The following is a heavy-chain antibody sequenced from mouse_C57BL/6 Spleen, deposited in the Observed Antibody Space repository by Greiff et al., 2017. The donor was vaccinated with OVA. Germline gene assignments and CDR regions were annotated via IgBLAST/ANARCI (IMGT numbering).Heavy chain of an antibody. J-gene: IGHJ4*01. CDR2: INPNNGGT. Sequence: EVQLQQSGPELVKPGASVKIPCKASGYTFTDYNMDWVKQSHGKSLEWIGDINPNNGGTIYNQKFKGKATLTVDKSSSTAYMELRSLTSEDTAVYYCARGCSNYPYAMDYWGQGTSVTVSS. V-gene: IGHV1-18*01. D-gene: IGHD2-5*01. CDR1: GYTFTDYN. CDR3: ARGCSNYPYAMDY.